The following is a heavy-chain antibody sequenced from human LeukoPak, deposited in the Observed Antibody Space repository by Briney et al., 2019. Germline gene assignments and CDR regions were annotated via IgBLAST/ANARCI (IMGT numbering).Heavy chain of an antibody. CDR1: GYTFTSYG. CDR2: IIPILGIA. CDR3: ARGWKYDNSGYFSGY. Sequence: SVKVSCKASGYTFTSYGISWVRQAPGQGLEWMGRIIPILGIANYAQKFQGRVTITADKSTSTAYMELSSLRSEDTAVYYCARGWKYDNSGYFSGYWGQGTLVTVSS. J-gene: IGHJ4*02. V-gene: IGHV1-69*04. D-gene: IGHD3-22*01.